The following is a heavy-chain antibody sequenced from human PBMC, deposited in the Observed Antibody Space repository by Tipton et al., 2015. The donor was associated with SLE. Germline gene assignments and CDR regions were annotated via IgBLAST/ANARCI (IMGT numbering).Heavy chain of an antibody. J-gene: IGHJ6*02. CDR3: ARPTSGMDV. D-gene: IGHD1-26*01. V-gene: IGHV1-69*01. CDR1: GGTFSSYA. Sequence: QLVQSGAEVKKPGSSVKVSCKASGGTFSSYAISWLRQAPGQGLEWMGGIIPLSGAPNYAQNFQDRVTITADESTSTAYMELSSLRSEDTAVYYCARPTSGMDVWGQGTTVTVSS. CDR2: IIPLSGAP.